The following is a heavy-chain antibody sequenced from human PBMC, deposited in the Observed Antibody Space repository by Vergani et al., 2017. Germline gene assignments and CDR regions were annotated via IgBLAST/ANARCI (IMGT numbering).Heavy chain of an antibody. Sequence: QVQLQESGPGLVKPSQTLSLTCTVSGGSISSGEYYWSWIRQPPGKGLEWIGYIYYSGSTYYNPSLKSRVTISVDTSKNQFSLKLSSVTAADTAVYYCARVEGPIAVAGLFDYWGQGTLVTVSS. V-gene: IGHV4-30-4*01. CDR1: GGSISSGEYY. J-gene: IGHJ4*02. CDR3: ARVEGPIAVAGLFDY. D-gene: IGHD6-19*01. CDR2: IYYSGST.